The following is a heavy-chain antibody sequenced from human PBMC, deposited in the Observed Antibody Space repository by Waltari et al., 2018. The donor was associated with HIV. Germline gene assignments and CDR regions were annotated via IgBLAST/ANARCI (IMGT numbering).Heavy chain of an antibody. J-gene: IGHJ4*02. CDR1: GVIFSDFA. V-gene: IGHV3-30*03. Sequence: QVQLVESGGGVVRPGRSLRLPCAASGVIFSDFAMHWVRQAPGKGLEWVAIISHDGSKKSYSDSVKGRFTISRDNAQNSLYLQMNSLRAEDTAVYFCATDLLDFWGQGTLVTVSS. CDR3: ATDLLDF. CDR2: ISHDGSKK.